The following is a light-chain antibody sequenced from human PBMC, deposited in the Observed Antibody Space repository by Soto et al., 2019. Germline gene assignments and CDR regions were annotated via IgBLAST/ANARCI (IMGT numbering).Light chain of an antibody. CDR3: RQAPQTPPYT. CDR1: QSLLHSNGYNY. J-gene: IGKJ2*01. Sequence: DIVMTQSPLSLPVTPGEPASISCRSSQSLLHSNGYNYLDWYLQKPGQSPQLLIYLASIRASGVPDRFSGSGSGTDFTLKISRVEAEYVGIYYGRQAPQTPPYTFGQGTKVEIK. CDR2: LAS. V-gene: IGKV2-28*01.